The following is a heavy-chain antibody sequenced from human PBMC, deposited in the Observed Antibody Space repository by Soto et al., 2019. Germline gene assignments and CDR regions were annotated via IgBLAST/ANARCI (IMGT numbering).Heavy chain of an antibody. V-gene: IGHV3-48*03. Sequence: GESLKISCAASGFTCSSYERNWVRQAPGKGLEWVSYISSSGSTIYYADSVKGRFTISRDNAKNSLYLQMNSLRAEDTAVYYCARVGSRYDSSGYYLAEYYYCMDVWGQGTTVTVSS. CDR2: ISSSGSTI. CDR1: GFTCSSYE. J-gene: IGHJ6*02. D-gene: IGHD3-22*01. CDR3: ARVGSRYDSSGYYLAEYYYCMDV.